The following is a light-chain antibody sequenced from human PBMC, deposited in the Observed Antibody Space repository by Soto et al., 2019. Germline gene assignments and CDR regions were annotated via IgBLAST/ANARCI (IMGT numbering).Light chain of an antibody. J-gene: IGKJ4*01. CDR2: GAS. Sequence: EIVMTQSPATLSVSPGDSATLSCRASQSVSNNLAWYHQKPCQAPRVLIYGASIRATGVPARFSGSGSGTEFTLTISSLEPEDFAVYYCQQYGSSPRTFGGGTKV. CDR3: QQYGSSPRT. CDR1: QSVSNN. V-gene: IGKV3-15*01.